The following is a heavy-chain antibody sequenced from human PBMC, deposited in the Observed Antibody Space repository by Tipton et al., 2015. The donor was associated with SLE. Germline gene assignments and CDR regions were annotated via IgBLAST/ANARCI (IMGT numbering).Heavy chain of an antibody. J-gene: IGHJ4*02. CDR2: IYPGDSDT. CDR1: GYSFISYW. CDR3: ARNSGTYLFYFDY. Sequence: VQLVQSGPEVKKPGESLKISCKVSGYSFISYWIGWVRQMPGKGLEWMGIIYPGDSDTRYSPSFQGQVTISADKSISTAYLQWSSLKDSDSAMYYCARNSGTYLFYFDYWGQGTLVTVSS. D-gene: IGHD1-26*01. V-gene: IGHV5-51*03.